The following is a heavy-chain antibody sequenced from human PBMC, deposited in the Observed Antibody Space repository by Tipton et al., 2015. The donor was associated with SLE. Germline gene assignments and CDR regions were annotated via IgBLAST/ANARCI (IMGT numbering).Heavy chain of an antibody. J-gene: IGHJ4*02. CDR2: IYYSGTT. CDR3: ARGGYSSGWYGDYFVY. CDR1: GGSISSYY. Sequence: TLSLTCTVSGGSISSYYWSWIRQPPGKGLEWIGYIYYSGTTSYKPSLESRVTISVDRAKNQFSLNLRSVTAADTAIYYCARGGYSSGWYGDYFVYCGQGTLVTVSS. D-gene: IGHD6-19*01. V-gene: IGHV4-59*01.